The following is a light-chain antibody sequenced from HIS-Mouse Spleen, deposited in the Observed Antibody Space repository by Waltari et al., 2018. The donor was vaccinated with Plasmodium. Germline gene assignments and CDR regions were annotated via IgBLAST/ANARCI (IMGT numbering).Light chain of an antibody. J-gene: IGLJ2*01. CDR1: SSDVGRYNY. V-gene: IGLV2-8*01. CDR3: SSYAGSNNLV. CDR2: ELS. Sequence: QSALTQPPSASGSPGQSVTLSCTGTSSDVGRYNYVSWYHQHPGHAPKLIVYELSKRPSAVPGRFAGSKSVNTASLTVSGLQAEDEADYYCSSYAGSNNLVFGGGTKLTVL.